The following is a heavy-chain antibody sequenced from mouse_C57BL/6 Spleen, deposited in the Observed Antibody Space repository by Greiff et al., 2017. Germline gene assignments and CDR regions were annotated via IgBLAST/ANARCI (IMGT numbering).Heavy chain of an antibody. V-gene: IGHV1-55*01. Sequence: QVQLQQPGAELVKPGASVKMSCKASGYTFTSYWITWVKQRPGQGLEWIGDIYPGSGSTNYNEKFKRKATLTVDTSSSTAYMQLSSLTSEDSAVYYCARLTTVVAHYYAMDYWGQGTSVTVSS. CDR3: ARLTTVVAHYYAMDY. CDR2: IYPGSGST. CDR1: GYTFTSYW. J-gene: IGHJ4*01. D-gene: IGHD1-1*01.